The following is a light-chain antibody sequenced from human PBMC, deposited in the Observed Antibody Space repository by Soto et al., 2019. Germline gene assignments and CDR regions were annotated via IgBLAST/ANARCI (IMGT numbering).Light chain of an antibody. J-gene: IGKJ5*01. CDR3: QQSYSTPT. V-gene: IGKV1-39*01. CDR2: AAS. Sequence: DIQMTRSPSSLSASVGDRVTITCRASQSIGSYLNWYHQKPGKAPKLLIYAASNLQSGVPSRFSGSGSGTDFTLTISSLQPEDFATYYCQQSYSTPTFGQGTRLEIK. CDR1: QSIGSY.